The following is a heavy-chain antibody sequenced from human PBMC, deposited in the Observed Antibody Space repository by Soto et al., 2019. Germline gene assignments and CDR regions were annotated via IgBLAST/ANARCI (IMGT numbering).Heavy chain of an antibody. J-gene: IGHJ5*01. Sequence: QAQLVQSGAEVKKPGASVTISCQASGYTFTKYGIAWVRQAPGQGLEWMGWISPYNGNTVYAQKVEGRVTMTTDTSTTTAYMELKSLRSDDTALYYCARTAGMSRVGTSPKVLYNSFDSWGQGTLVTVSS. V-gene: IGHV1-18*01. CDR2: ISPYNGNT. CDR3: ARTAGMSRVGTSPKVLYNSFDS. D-gene: IGHD1-7*01. CDR1: GYTFTKYG.